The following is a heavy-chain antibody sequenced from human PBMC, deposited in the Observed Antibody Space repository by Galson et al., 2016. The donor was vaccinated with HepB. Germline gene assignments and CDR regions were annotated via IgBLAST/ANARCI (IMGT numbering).Heavy chain of an antibody. J-gene: IGHJ4*02. D-gene: IGHD1-7*01. CDR3: ARGQFNENYLGDY. CDR2: LNPNTGGT. V-gene: IGHV1-2*02. Sequence: GQGLEWLGCLNPNTGGTKYAQRFQGRVSMTEDTSINTAYMELHSLRSDDTAFYFCARGQFNENYLGDYWGQGTLVTVSS.